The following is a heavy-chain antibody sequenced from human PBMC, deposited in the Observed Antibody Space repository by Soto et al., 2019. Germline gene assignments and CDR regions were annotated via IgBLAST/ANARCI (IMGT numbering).Heavy chain of an antibody. Sequence: QVQLQESGPGLVKPSGTLSLTCAVSGVSISSHDWWTWVRQPPGKGLERIGESHQSGNTNYNSALESRVTISVDKSTNQCSLKLTSMTVADTAVYYCATSDSSRPYWGQGPLVTVSS. D-gene: IGHD6-13*01. J-gene: IGHJ4*02. CDR3: ATSDSSRPY. V-gene: IGHV4-4*02. CDR2: SHQSGNT. CDR1: GVSISSHDW.